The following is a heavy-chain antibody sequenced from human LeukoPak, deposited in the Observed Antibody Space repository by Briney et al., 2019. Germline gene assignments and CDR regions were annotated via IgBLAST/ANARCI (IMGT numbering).Heavy chain of an antibody. Sequence: GGSLRLSCAASGFSFSTYSMTWVRQGPGKGLEWVSSIYNSGSKTFYADSVKGRFTISRDNSKNTLYLQMNSLTAEDTAIYYCSKDVVPDSGWDLDYWGQGTLVTVSS. CDR1: GFSFSTYS. D-gene: IGHD6-19*01. J-gene: IGHJ4*02. CDR3: SKDVVPDSGWDLDY. CDR2: IYNSGSKT. V-gene: IGHV3-23*05.